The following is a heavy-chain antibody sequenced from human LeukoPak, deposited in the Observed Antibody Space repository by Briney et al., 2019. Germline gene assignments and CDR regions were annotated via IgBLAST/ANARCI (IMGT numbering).Heavy chain of an antibody. D-gene: IGHD3-16*02. CDR2: IYSGGST. CDR1: GFTVSSNY. CDR3: ARGYDYVWGSYRSDY. Sequence: PGGSLGLSCAASGFTVSSNYMSWVRQAPGKGLEWVSVIYSGGSTYYADSVKGRFTISRDNSKNTLYLQMNSLRAEDTAVYYCARGYDYVWGSYRSDYWGQGTLVTVSS. J-gene: IGHJ4*02. V-gene: IGHV3-66*01.